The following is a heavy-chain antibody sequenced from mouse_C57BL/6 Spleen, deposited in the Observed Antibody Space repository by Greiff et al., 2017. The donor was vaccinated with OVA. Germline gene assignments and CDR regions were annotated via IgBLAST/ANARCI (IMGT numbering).Heavy chain of an antibody. CDR3: ARLDGYYGYFDY. V-gene: IGHV5-16*01. J-gene: IGHJ2*01. Sequence: EVQRVESEGGLVQPGSSMKLSCTASGFTFSDYYMAWVRQVPEKGLEWVANINYDGSSTYYLDSLKSRFIISRDNAKNILYLQMSSLKSEDTATYYCARLDGYYGYFDYWGQGTTLTVSS. CDR2: INYDGSST. D-gene: IGHD2-3*01. CDR1: GFTFSDYY.